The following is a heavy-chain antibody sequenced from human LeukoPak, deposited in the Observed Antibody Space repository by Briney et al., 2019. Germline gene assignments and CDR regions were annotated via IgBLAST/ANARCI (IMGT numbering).Heavy chain of an antibody. J-gene: IGHJ4*02. D-gene: IGHD2-15*01. CDR2: ISNNGGYT. Sequence: GGSLRLSCAASGFTFSSYSMNWVRQAPGKGLEWVSAISNNGGYTYYADSVQGRFTISRDNSKSTLCLQMNSLKAEDTAVYYCAKQLGYCSDGSCYFPYWGQGTLVTVSS. CDR1: GFTFSSYS. V-gene: IGHV3-23*01. CDR3: AKQLGYCSDGSCYFPY.